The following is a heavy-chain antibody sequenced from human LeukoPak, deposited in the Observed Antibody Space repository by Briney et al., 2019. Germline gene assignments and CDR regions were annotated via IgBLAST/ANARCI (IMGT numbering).Heavy chain of an antibody. CDR1: GGSVSSGSYY. CDR3: ARNYYDSSGYGY. CDR2: IYYSGSS. J-gene: IGHJ4*02. D-gene: IGHD3-22*01. V-gene: IGHV4-39*07. Sequence: SETLSLTCTVSGGSVSSGSYYWSWIRQPPEKGLEWIGSIYYSGSSYYNPSLKSRVTISVDTSKNQFSLMLSSVTAADTAVYYCARNYYDSSGYGYWGQGTLVTVSS.